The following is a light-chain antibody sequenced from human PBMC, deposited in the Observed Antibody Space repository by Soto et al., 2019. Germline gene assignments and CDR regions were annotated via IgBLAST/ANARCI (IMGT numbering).Light chain of an antibody. J-gene: IGKJ4*01. Sequence: VLTQSPATLSLSPGERVTLSCRASQTVSSFLAWYQQKPGQAPRLLIHDSSDRATGIPARFSGSGSGTDFTLTISSLEPEDVAVYYCQQRSNWPLTFGGGTRVEI. V-gene: IGKV3-11*01. CDR3: QQRSNWPLT. CDR1: QTVSSF. CDR2: DSS.